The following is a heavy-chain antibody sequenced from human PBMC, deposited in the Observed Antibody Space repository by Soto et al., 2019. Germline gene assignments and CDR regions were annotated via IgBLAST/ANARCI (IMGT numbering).Heavy chain of an antibody. D-gene: IGHD2-21*02. J-gene: IGHJ4*02. CDR1: GFTFSSYA. Sequence: GGSLRLSCAASGFTFSSYAMSWVRQAPGKGLEWVSAISGSGGSTYYADSVRGRFTISRDNSKNTLYLQMNSLRAEDTAVYYCAKSLAYCGSDCYPYFEYWGQGALVTVSS. V-gene: IGHV3-23*01. CDR3: AKSLAYCGSDCYPYFEY. CDR2: ISGSGGST.